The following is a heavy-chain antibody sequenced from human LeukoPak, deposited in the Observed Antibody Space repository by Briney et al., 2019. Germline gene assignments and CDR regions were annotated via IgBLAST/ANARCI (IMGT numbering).Heavy chain of an antibody. J-gene: IGHJ4*02. CDR1: GFTFSSNY. D-gene: IGHD3-10*01. CDR3: AAPLGGSGSYWLDF. Sequence: GGSLRLSCVASGFTFSSNYMSWVRQAPGKGLQWVSVIYSGGSTNYADSVKGRFTISRDNSKNTLYLQMNSLRAEDTAVYYCAAPLGGSGSYWLDFWGQGTLVTVSS. CDR2: IYSGGST. V-gene: IGHV3-53*01.